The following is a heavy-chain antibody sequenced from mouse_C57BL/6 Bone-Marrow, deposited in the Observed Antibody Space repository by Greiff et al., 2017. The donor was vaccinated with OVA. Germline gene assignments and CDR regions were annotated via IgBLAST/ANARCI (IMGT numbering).Heavy chain of an antibody. D-gene: IGHD2-3*01. J-gene: IGHJ3*01. Sequence: EVQLQQSGPELVKPGASVKIPCKASGYTFTDYNMDWVKQSHGKSLEWIGDINPNNGGTIYNQKFKGKATLTVDKSSSTAYMELRSLTSEDTAVYYCARCYDSPFAYWGQGTLVTVSA. CDR2: INPNNGGT. CDR1: GYTFTDYN. V-gene: IGHV1-18*01. CDR3: ARCYDSPFAY.